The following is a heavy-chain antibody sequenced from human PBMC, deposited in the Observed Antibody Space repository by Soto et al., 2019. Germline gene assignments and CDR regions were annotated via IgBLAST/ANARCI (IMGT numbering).Heavy chain of an antibody. V-gene: IGHV4-4*07. J-gene: IGHJ4*02. CDR1: GRSMISYY. CDR3: AREGDDRHFFFDS. D-gene: IGHD3-3*02. CDR2: IYTGGNT. Sequence: QLQESGPGLVKPSETLSLTCNVSGRSMISYYWSWIRQPAGKGLEWIGRIYTGGNTNYNPSLKSRATMSVDTSKGQFFPRLTSVTDADTAVYYCAREGDDRHFFFDSWGQGTLGTVSS.